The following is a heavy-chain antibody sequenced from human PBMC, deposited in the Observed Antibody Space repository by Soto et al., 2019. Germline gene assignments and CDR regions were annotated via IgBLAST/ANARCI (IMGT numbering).Heavy chain of an antibody. J-gene: IGHJ4*02. CDR2: VSYDGSNK. V-gene: IGHV3-30-3*01. CDR1: GFIFSSYA. CDR3: ARDQGYSSSWKRVDY. Sequence: GGSLRLSCAASGFIFSSYAIHWVRQAPGKGLEWVAVVSYDGSNKNYADSVKGRFTISRDNSKNTLYLQMNSLRVEDTAVYYCARDQGYSSSWKRVDYWGQGTRVTVSS. D-gene: IGHD6-13*01.